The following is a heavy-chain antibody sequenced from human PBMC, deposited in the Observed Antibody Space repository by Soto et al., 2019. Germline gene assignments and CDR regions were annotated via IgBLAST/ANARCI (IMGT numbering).Heavy chain of an antibody. Sequence: PGGSLRLSCAASGFTLSNYAVNWVRQAPGKGLEWVSYICSDSRYIYYGDSVKGRFTISRDNARNSVYLQMNSLRDEGTAVYYCARIKLVEFFFINVDVYDMDVWGQGTTVTVSS. V-gene: IGHV3-48*02. CDR1: GFTLSNYA. CDR3: ARIKLVEFFFINVDVYDMDV. CDR2: ICSDSRYI. J-gene: IGHJ6*02. D-gene: IGHD3-16*01.